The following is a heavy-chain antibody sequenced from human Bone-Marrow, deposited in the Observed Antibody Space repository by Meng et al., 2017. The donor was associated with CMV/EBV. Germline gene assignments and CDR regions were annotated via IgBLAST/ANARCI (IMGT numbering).Heavy chain of an antibody. CDR2: IRSKAYGGTT. V-gene: IGHV3-49*04. D-gene: IGHD1-1*01. Sequence: GESLKISCAASGFTFSSYGMHWVRQAPGKGLEWVGFIRSKAYGGTTEYAGSVKGRFTISRDDSKSIAYLQMNSLKTEDTAVYYCTRTGTRYPYYYYYGMDVWGQGTTVTVSS. CDR1: GFTFSSYG. CDR3: TRTGTRYPYYYYYGMDV. J-gene: IGHJ6*02.